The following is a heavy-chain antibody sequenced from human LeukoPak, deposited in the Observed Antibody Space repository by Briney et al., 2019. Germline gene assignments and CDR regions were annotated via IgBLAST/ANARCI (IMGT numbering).Heavy chain of an antibody. Sequence: PSETLSLTCTVSGGSISSSSYYWGWIRQPPGKGLEWIGSIYYSGSTYYNPSLKSRVTISVDTSKNQFSLKLSSVTAADTAVYYCARGPYCGGTTCYSIGAFDIWGQGTMVTVSS. V-gene: IGHV4-39*07. CDR1: GGSISSSSYY. CDR2: IYYSGST. J-gene: IGHJ3*02. D-gene: IGHD2-2*01. CDR3: ARGPYCGGTTCYSIGAFDI.